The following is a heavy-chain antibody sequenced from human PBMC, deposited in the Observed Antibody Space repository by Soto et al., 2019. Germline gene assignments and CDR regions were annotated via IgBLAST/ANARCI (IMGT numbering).Heavy chain of an antibody. CDR2: IIPIFGTA. CDR3: ARASYLVGLSVAATSTDAFDI. Sequence: QVQLVQSGAEVKKPGSSVKVSCKASGGTFSSYAISWVRQAPGQGLEWMGGIIPIFGTANYAQKFQGRVTITADESTSTAYMELSSLRSEDTAVYYCARASYLVGLSVAATSTDAFDIWGQGRMVTVSS. J-gene: IGHJ3*02. D-gene: IGHD2-15*01. CDR1: GGTFSSYA. V-gene: IGHV1-69*01.